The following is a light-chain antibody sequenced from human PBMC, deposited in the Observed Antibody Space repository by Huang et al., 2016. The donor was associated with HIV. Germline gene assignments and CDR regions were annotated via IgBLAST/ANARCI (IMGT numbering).Light chain of an antibody. Sequence: EIVMTQSPATLSVSPGERATLSCRASQTVDTNLAWYQQKPGQAPRLLIYGASTRATGIPGRFSGSGSGTEFTLTISSLQSEDFAVYYCQQYNKWPSYTFGQGTKLEIK. CDR3: QQYNKWPSYT. CDR2: GAS. CDR1: QTVDTN. V-gene: IGKV3D-15*01. J-gene: IGKJ2*01.